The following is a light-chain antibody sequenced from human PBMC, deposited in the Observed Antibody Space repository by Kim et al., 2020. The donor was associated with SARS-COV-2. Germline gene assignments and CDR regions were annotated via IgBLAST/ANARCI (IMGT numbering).Light chain of an antibody. CDR2: GAS. V-gene: IGKV3-20*01. CDR3: QQYGTSPLT. J-gene: IGKJ1*01. CDR1: QSVSSSY. Sequence: CPGERATLACRGSQSVSSSYLAWYQQKSGQAPRLLIYGASSRATGIPDRCSGSGSGTDFTLTISRLEPEDFAVYYCQQYGTSPLTFGQGTKVDIK.